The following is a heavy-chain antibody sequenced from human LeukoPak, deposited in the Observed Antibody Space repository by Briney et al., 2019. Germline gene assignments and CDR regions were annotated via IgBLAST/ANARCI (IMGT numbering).Heavy chain of an antibody. J-gene: IGHJ3*02. CDR1: GFTVSSNY. Sequence: PGGSLRLSCAASGFTVSSNYMSWVRQAPGKGLEWVSVIYSGGSTYYADSVKGRFTISRDNSKNTLYLQMNSLRAEDTVVYYCARGGYSSSWSGAFDIWGQGTMVTVSS. V-gene: IGHV3-66*01. CDR3: ARGGYSSSWSGAFDI. CDR2: IYSGGST. D-gene: IGHD6-13*01.